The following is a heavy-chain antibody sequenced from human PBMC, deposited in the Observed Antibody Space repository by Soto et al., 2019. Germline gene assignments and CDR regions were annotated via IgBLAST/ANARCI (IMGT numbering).Heavy chain of an antibody. V-gene: IGHV3-11*01. J-gene: IGHJ6*02. CDR1: GFTFSDYY. CDR3: ARDGVDYDYVWGSYRPPDYYYYGMDV. CDR2: ISSSGSTI. D-gene: IGHD3-16*02. Sequence: GGSLRLSCAASGFTFSDYYMSWIRQAPGKGLEWVSYISSSGSTIYYADSVKGRFTISRDNAKNSLYLQMNSLRAEDTAVYYCARDGVDYDYVWGSYRPPDYYYYGMDVWGQGTTVTVSS.